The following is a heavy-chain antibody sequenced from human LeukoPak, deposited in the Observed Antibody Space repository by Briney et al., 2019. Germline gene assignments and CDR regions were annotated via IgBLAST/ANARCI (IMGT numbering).Heavy chain of an antibody. Sequence: SQTLSLTCAISGDSVSSNSAAWNWIRQSPSRGLEWLGRTYYRSKWYDDSAVSVKSRITINPDTSKNQFSLQLSSVTPEDTAVFYCGRGGGGGTVWYFDLWGRGTLVTVSS. CDR1: GDSVSSNSAA. V-gene: IGHV6-1*01. J-gene: IGHJ2*01. D-gene: IGHD4-17*01. CDR2: TYYRSKWYD. CDR3: GRGGGGGTVWYFDL.